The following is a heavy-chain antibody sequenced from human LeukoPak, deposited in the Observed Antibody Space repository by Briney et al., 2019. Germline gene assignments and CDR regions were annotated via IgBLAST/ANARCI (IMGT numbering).Heavy chain of an antibody. D-gene: IGHD3-9*01. CDR2: ISYDGSNK. J-gene: IGHJ4*02. Sequence: PGGSLRLSCAASGFXFSSYGIHWVRQAPGKGLEWVAVISYDGSNKYYADSVKGRFTISRDNSKNTLYLQMNSLRAEDTAVYYCARNVKYDILTGFDYWGQGTLVTVSS. V-gene: IGHV3-30*03. CDR3: ARNVKYDILTGFDY. CDR1: GFXFSSYG.